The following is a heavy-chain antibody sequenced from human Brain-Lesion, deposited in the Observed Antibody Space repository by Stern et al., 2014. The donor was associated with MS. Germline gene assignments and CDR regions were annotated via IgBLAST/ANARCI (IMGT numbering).Heavy chain of an antibody. J-gene: IGHJ4*02. CDR3: ATLSPGAGGNYYRHFDY. CDR1: GYTLTELS. V-gene: IGHV1-24*01. CDR2: FDPEDGET. D-gene: IGHD1-26*01. Sequence: VQLVESGAEVKKPGASVKVSCKVSGYTLTELSMHWVRQAPRKGLEWMGGFDPEDGETIDAQKFQGRVTMTEDTSTDTAYMELSSLRSEDTAVYYSATLSPGAGGNYYRHFDYWGQGTLVTVSS.